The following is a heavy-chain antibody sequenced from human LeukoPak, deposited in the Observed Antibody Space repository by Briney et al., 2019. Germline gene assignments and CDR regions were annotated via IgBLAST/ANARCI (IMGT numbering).Heavy chain of an antibody. D-gene: IGHD3-10*01. J-gene: IGHJ4*02. CDR2: VKSKSDGGTT. CDR3: GLGSGRSDFDY. V-gene: IGHV3-15*01. Sequence: GGSLRLSCAASGFTFSSYAMSWVRQAPGKGLEWVGRVKSKSDGGTTDYGAPVKGRFTISRDDSKNTLYMQMNSLKTEDTAVYYCGLGSGRSDFDYWGQGTLVTVSS. CDR1: GFTFSSYA.